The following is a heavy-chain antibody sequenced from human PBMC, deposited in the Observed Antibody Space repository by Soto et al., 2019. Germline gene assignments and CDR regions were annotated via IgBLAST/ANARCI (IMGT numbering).Heavy chain of an antibody. Sequence: SVKVSCKASGGTFSSYAISWVRQAPGQGLEWMGGIIPIFGTANYAQKFQGRVTVTADESTSTAYMELSSLRSEDTAVYYCARDHRARYSCYDGYYYGMDVWGQGTTVTVSS. CDR2: IIPIFGTA. V-gene: IGHV1-69*13. D-gene: IGHD5-12*01. CDR1: GGTFSSYA. J-gene: IGHJ6*02. CDR3: ARDHRARYSCYDGYYYGMDV.